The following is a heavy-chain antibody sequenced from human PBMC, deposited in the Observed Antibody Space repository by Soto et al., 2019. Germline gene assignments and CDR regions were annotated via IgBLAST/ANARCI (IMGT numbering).Heavy chain of an antibody. Sequence: QVQLVESGGGVVQPGRSLRLSCAASGFTFSSYAMHWVRQAPGKGLEWVAVISYDGSNKYYADSVKGRFTISRDNSKNTLYLQMNSLRAEDTAVYYCAREYGIGGAAFDSWGQGTMVTVSS. CDR3: AREYGIGGAAFDS. CDR2: ISYDGSNK. CDR1: GFTFSSYA. V-gene: IGHV3-30-3*01. D-gene: IGHD2-15*01. J-gene: IGHJ3*02.